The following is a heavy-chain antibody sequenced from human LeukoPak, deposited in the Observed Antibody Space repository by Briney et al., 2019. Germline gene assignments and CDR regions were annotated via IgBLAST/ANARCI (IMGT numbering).Heavy chain of an antibody. D-gene: IGHD3-10*01. CDR3: ARAHCDSGRTVDY. J-gene: IGHJ4*02. V-gene: IGHV4-59*08. CDR2: IYYSGST. Sequence: SETLSLTCTVSGGSINTYYWSWIRQPPGKGLEWIGHIYYSGSTSYNPSLKSRITISVDTSKNQFSLKLSSVTAADTAVYYCARAHCDSGRTVDYWGQGTLVTVSS. CDR1: GGSINTYY.